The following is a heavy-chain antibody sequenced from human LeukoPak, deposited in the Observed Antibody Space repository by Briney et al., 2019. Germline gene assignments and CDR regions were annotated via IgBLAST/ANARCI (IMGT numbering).Heavy chain of an antibody. CDR2: INHSGST. CDR1: GGSFSGYY. J-gene: IGHJ5*02. D-gene: IGHD2-8*02. CDR3: ARRLPKAGGAQANWFDP. V-gene: IGHV4-34*01. Sequence: SETLGLTCAVYGGSFSGYYWSWIRQPPGKGLEWIGEINHSGSTNYNPSLQSRVTISVDTSKNQFSLKPSSVTAADTAVYYCARRLPKAGGAQANWFDPWGHGSLFRVSS.